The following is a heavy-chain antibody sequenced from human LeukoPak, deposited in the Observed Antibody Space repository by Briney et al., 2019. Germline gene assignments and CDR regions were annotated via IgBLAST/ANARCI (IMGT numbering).Heavy chain of an antibody. J-gene: IGHJ6*03. CDR2: ISSSGSTI. CDR3: AAGSGWKPYYYNYYMDV. CDR1: GFTFSDYY. Sequence: PGGSLRLAWAASGFTFSDYYISWIRQAPGKGLEWVSYISSSGSTIYYADSVKGRFTISRDNAKNSLYLQMNSLRAEDTALYYCAAGSGWKPYYYNYYMDVWGKGTTVTVSS. V-gene: IGHV3-11*01. D-gene: IGHD6-19*01.